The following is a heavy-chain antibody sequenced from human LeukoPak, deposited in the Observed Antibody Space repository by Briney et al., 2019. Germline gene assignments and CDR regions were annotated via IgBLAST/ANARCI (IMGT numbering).Heavy chain of an antibody. Sequence: SETLSLTFTVSGGSISNSYWNWIRQPPGKGLEWIGYISYSGTTNSNPSLKSRVTLSVDTSKNEVSLKLSSVTAADTAVYYCVRRASRENYFDYWGQGTLVTASS. V-gene: IGHV4-59*08. CDR2: ISYSGTT. D-gene: IGHD5-24*01. CDR1: GGSISNSY. J-gene: IGHJ4*02. CDR3: VRRASRENYFDY.